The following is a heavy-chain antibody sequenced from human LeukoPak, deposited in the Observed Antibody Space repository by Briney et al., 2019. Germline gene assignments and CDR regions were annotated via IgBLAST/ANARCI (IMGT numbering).Heavy chain of an antibody. J-gene: IGHJ4*02. V-gene: IGHV3-9*01. CDR1: GFTFDDYA. Sequence: PGRSLRLSCAASGFTFDDYAIHWVRQAPGKGLEWVSRISWNSGSIDYADSVKGRFTISRDNAKNSLYLQMNSLRAEDTALYYCARARVMATSTVLGYWRQGTLVTVSS. CDR3: ARARVMATSTVLGY. D-gene: IGHD5-24*01. CDR2: ISWNSGSI.